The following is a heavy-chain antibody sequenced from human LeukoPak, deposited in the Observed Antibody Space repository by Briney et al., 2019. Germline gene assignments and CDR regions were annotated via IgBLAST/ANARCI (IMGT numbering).Heavy chain of an antibody. CDR1: GFTFSSYA. Sequence: GGSLRLSCAASGFTFSSYAMHWVRQAPGKGLEWVAVISYDGSNKYYADSVKGRFTISRDNSKNTLYLQMNSLRAEDTAVYYCARDRDYYDSSGPLDHWGQGTLVTVSS. CDR3: ARDRDYYDSSGPLDH. J-gene: IGHJ4*02. V-gene: IGHV3-30-3*01. CDR2: ISYDGSNK. D-gene: IGHD3-22*01.